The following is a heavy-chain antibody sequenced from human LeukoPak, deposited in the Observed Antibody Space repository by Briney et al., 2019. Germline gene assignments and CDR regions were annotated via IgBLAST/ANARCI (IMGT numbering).Heavy chain of an antibody. CDR1: GGSIRSSYYY. Sequence: SETLSLTCAVSGGSIRSSYYYWVWIRQPPGQGLEWLGSIYDSGSTYYNPSLQSRITISVATSKNQLSLKPVSVTAADAAVYYCARHYGPWGQGTLVTVSS. J-gene: IGHJ5*02. V-gene: IGHV4-39*01. D-gene: IGHD3-10*01. CDR3: ARHYGP. CDR2: IYDSGST.